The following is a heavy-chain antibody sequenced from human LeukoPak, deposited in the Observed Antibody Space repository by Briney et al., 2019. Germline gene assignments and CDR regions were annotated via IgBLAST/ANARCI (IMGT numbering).Heavy chain of an antibody. D-gene: IGHD6-19*01. CDR2: ITSGSDTI. J-gene: IGHJ4*02. Sequence: GGSLRLSCAVSGFSLITYHMRWVRQAPGKGLEWISYITSGSDTIYYADSLKGRVTISRDNDKNSLYLQMNSLRVDDTARYYCAGVGTEVAGIDFDYWGQGSLVTVSS. CDR3: AGVGTEVAGIDFDY. V-gene: IGHV3-48*01. CDR1: GFSLITYH.